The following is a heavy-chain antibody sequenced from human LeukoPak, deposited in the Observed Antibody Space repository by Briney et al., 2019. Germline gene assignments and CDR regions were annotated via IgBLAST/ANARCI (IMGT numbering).Heavy chain of an antibody. V-gene: IGHV3-21*01. CDR1: GFTFSSYI. Sequence: GGSLRRSCAASGFTFSSYIMNWVRQAPGKGLEWVSSISSSSSYIYYADSVKGRFTISRDNAKNSLYLQMNSLRAEDTAVYYCARDEQVGRFDYWGQGTLVTVSS. J-gene: IGHJ4*02. CDR3: ARDEQVGRFDY. CDR2: ISSSSSYI. D-gene: IGHD2-2*01.